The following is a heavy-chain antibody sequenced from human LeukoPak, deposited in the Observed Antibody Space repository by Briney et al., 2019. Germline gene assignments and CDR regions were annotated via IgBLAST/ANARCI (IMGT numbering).Heavy chain of an antibody. CDR1: GFTFDDYA. CDR2: ISWNSGSI. V-gene: IGHV3-9*01. J-gene: IGHJ3*02. Sequence: PGGSLRLSCAASGFTFDDYAMHWVRQAPGKGLEWVSGISWNSGSIGYADSVKGRFTISRDNAKNSLYLQMNSLRAGDTALYYCAKGRNAFDIWGQGTMVTVSS. CDR3: AKGRNAFDI.